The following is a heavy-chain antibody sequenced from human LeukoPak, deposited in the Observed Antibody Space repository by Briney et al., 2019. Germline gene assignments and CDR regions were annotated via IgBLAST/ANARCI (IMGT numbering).Heavy chain of an antibody. CDR2: INPNSGGT. D-gene: IGHD6-6*01. CDR3: AREGIAARQTTNWFDP. V-gene: IGHV1-2*02. J-gene: IGHJ5*02. CDR1: GYTFTGYY. Sequence: ASVKVSCKASGYTFTGYYMHWVRQAPGQGLEWMGWINPNSGGTNYAQKFQGRVTMTRDTSISTAYMELSRLRSDDTAVYYCAREGIAARQTTNWFDPWGQGTLVTVSS.